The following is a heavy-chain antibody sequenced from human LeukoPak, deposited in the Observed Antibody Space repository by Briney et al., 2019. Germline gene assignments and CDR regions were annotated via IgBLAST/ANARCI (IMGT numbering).Heavy chain of an antibody. Sequence: GSSVKVSCKASGGTFSSYAISWVRQAPGQGLEWMGGIIPIFGTANYAQKFQGRVTMTRDMSTSTVYMELSSLRSEDTAVYYCARGDVLRFLEWLSPSSHYYYYMDVWGEGTTVTVSS. CDR2: IIPIFGTA. CDR3: ARGDVLRFLEWLSPSSHYYYYMDV. J-gene: IGHJ6*03. V-gene: IGHV1-69*05. CDR1: GGTFSSYA. D-gene: IGHD3-3*01.